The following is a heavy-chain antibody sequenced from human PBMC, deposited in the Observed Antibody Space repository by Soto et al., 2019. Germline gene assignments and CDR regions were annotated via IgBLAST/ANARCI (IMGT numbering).Heavy chain of an antibody. CDR3: ATNLSIVVVLHRPRPSYGMDV. V-gene: IGHV1-69*13. CDR1: GGTFSSYA. D-gene: IGHD3-22*01. CDR2: IIPIFGTA. J-gene: IGHJ6*02. Sequence: SVKVSCKASGGTFSSYAISWVRQAPGQGLEWMGGIIPIFGTANYAQKFQGRVTITADESTSTAYMELSSLRSEDTAVYYCATNLSIVVVLHRPRPSYGMDVWGQGTTVTSP.